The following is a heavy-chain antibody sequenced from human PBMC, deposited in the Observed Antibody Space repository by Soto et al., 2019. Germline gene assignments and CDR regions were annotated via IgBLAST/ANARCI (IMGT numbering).Heavy chain of an antibody. CDR2: INSDGSST. J-gene: IGHJ3*02. D-gene: IGHD2-15*01. Sequence: EVQLVESGGGLVQPGGSLRLSCAASGFTFSRYWMHWVRQAPGKGLVWVSRINSDGSSTNYADSVKGRFTISRDNAKNTLYLQMNSLRAEDTAVYFCARVSIRYCSGGWGPVGLDGFDNWGQGTMVTVSS. CDR1: GFTFSRYW. CDR3: ARVSIRYCSGGWGPVGLDGFDN. V-gene: IGHV3-74*01.